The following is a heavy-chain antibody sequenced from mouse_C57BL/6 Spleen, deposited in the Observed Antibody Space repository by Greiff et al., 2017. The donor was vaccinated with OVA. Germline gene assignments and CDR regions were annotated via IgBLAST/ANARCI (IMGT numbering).Heavy chain of an antibody. V-gene: IGHV1-15*01. CDR3: TRPYDGYTSYYFDY. J-gene: IGHJ2*01. CDR2: IDPETGGT. Sequence: VQLQQSGAELVRPGASVTLSCKASGYTFTDYEMHWVKQTPVHGLEWIGAIDPETGGTAYNQKFKGKAILTADKSSSTAYMELRSLTSEDSAVYYCTRPYDGYTSYYFDYWGQGTTLTVSS. D-gene: IGHD2-3*01. CDR1: GYTFTDYE.